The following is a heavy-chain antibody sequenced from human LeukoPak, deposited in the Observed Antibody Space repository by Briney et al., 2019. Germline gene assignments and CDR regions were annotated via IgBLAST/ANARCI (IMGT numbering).Heavy chain of an antibody. V-gene: IGHV1-24*01. Sequence: ASVKVSCKVSGYTLTELSMHWVRQAPGKGLEWMGGFDPEDGETIYAQKFQGRVTMTEDTSTDTAYMELSSLRSEDTAVYYCATLSGYYYDFDYWGQGTLVTVSS. CDR2: FDPEDGET. CDR3: ATLSGYYYDFDY. D-gene: IGHD3-22*01. J-gene: IGHJ4*02. CDR1: GYTLTELS.